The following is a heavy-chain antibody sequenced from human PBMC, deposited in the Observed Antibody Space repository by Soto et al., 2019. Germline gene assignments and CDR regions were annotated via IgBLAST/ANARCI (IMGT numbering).Heavy chain of an antibody. CDR3: TRDPGRSWFDP. D-gene: IGHD3-10*01. J-gene: IGHJ5*02. Sequence: ASVKVSCXASGYTFTTYILHWLRQAPGQRLEWMGWINSGNGDTKYSQTFQGRVTITSDTSASTAYMELSTLRSEDTAVYYCTRDPGRSWFDPWGQGTLVTVSS. CDR2: INSGNGDT. CDR1: GYTFTTYI. V-gene: IGHV1-3*01.